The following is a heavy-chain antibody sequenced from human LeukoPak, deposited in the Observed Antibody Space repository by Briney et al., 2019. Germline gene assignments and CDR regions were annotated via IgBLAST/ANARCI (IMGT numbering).Heavy chain of an antibody. CDR1: GFTFSSAW. D-gene: IGHD3-22*01. CDR2: ISSSSSYT. V-gene: IGHV3-11*05. Sequence: KTGGSLRLSCAASGFTFSSAWMSWIRQAPGKGLEWVSYISSSSSYTNYADSVKGRFTISRDNAKNSLYLQMNSLKTEDTAVYYCTTDVYYYDSSGYFNYWYFDLWGRGTLVTVSS. J-gene: IGHJ2*01. CDR3: TTDVYYYDSSGYFNYWYFDL.